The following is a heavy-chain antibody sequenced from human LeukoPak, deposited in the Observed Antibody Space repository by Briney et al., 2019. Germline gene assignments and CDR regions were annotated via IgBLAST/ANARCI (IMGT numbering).Heavy chain of an antibody. V-gene: IGHV1-46*01. CDR1: GYTFTSYY. CDR3: ARDGYVSSGWYSMGFDP. D-gene: IGHD6-19*01. J-gene: IGHJ5*02. Sequence: GASVKVSCKASGYTFTSYYMHWVRQAPGQGLEWMGIINPCGGSTSYAQKFQGRVTMTRDTSTSTVYMELSSLRSEDTAVYYCARDGYVSSGWYSMGFDPWGQGTLVTVSS. CDR2: INPCGGST.